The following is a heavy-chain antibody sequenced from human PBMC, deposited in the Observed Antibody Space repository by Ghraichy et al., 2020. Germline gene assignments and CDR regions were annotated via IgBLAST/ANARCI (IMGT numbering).Heavy chain of an antibody. V-gene: IGHV3-9*01. CDR1: GFTFDDYA. CDR3: TRENPGFDY. CDR2: ISWNSGSI. J-gene: IGHJ4*02. Sequence: LNISCAASGFTFDDYAMHWVRQAPGKGLEWVSGISWNSGSIGYADSVKGRFTISRDNAKNSLYLQMNSLRAEDTALYYCTRENPGFDYWGQGTLVTVSS.